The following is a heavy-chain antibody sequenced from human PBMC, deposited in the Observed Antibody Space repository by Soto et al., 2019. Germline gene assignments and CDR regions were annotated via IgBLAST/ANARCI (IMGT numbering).Heavy chain of an antibody. J-gene: IGHJ5*02. CDR1: GGTFSSYA. CDR3: ATAGPYGDYVYLYHHGLYA. V-gene: IGHV1-3*01. D-gene: IGHD4-17*01. CDR2: INAGNGNT. Sequence: ASVKVSCKASGGTFSSYAIGWVRQAPGQRLEWMGWINAGNGNTKYSQKFQGRVTITRDTSASTAYMELSSLRSEDTAVYYCATAGPYGDYVYLYHHGLYAWGQGTLVTGSS.